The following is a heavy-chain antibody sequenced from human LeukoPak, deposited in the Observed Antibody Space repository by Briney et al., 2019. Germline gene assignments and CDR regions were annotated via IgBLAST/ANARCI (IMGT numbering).Heavy chain of an antibody. Sequence: SETLSLTCAVYGGSFSGYYWSWIRQPPGKGLEWIGEINHSGSTNYNPSLKSRVTISVDTSKNQFSLKLSSVTAADTAVYYCATDGYAYSFRAFDIWGQGTMVTVSS. V-gene: IGHV4-34*01. CDR1: GGSFSGYY. CDR2: INHSGST. CDR3: ATDGYAYSFRAFDI. J-gene: IGHJ3*02. D-gene: IGHD5-24*01.